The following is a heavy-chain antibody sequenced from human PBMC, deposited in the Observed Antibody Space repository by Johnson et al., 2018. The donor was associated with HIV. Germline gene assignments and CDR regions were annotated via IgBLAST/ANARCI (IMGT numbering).Heavy chain of an antibody. J-gene: IGHJ3*02. V-gene: IGHV3-66*03. D-gene: IGHD3-10*01. CDR1: GFTVSSNY. Sequence: VQLVESGGGLIQPGGSLRLSCAASGFTVSSNYMSWVRQAPGKGLEWVSVIYIGGSNILYAYSVKGRFTISRDNSKNTLYRQMNSLGAEDTAVYYCARARLLWFRELWPQDAFDIWGQGTKVTVSS. CDR2: IYIGGSNI. CDR3: ARARLLWFRELWPQDAFDI.